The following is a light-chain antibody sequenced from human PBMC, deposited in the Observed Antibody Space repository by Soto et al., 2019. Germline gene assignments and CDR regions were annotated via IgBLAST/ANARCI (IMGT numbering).Light chain of an antibody. CDR3: QQSYSTPIS. CDR2: DAS. V-gene: IGKV1-5*01. Sequence: DIQMTQSPSTLPASVGDRVTITCRASQSIDRWLAWYQQRPGKAPKLLIYDASILESGVPSRFSGSGSGTDFTLTISSLQPEDFATYYCQQSYSTPISFGQGTRLEIK. CDR1: QSIDRW. J-gene: IGKJ5*01.